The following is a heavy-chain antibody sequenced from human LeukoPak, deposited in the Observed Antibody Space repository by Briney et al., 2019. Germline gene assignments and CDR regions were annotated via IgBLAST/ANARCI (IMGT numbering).Heavy chain of an antibody. V-gene: IGHV3-74*01. CDR2: INTDGSST. Sequence: GGSLRLSCAASGFTFSSYAMSWVRQAPGKGLVWVSRINTDGSSTSYADSVKGRFTISRDNAKNTLYLQMNSLRAEDTAVYYCASNPQPAYYYDSSGVDYWGQGTLVTVSS. J-gene: IGHJ4*02. D-gene: IGHD3-22*01. CDR1: GFTFSSYA. CDR3: ASNPQPAYYYDSSGVDY.